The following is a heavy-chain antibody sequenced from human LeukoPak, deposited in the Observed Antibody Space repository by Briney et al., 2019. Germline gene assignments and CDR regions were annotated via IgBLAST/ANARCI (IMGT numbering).Heavy chain of an antibody. CDR1: GFTFSDYY. V-gene: IGHV3-7*05. CDR2: IDQDGSGK. D-gene: IGHD2-2*01. Sequence: PGGSLRLSCAASGFTFSDYYMSWIRQAPGKGLEWVANIDQDGSGKYYVDSAKGRFTISRDNAKNSLYLQMNSLRAEDTAVYYCARDGVAPGIYFDYWGQGTLVTVSS. J-gene: IGHJ4*02. CDR3: ARDGVAPGIYFDY.